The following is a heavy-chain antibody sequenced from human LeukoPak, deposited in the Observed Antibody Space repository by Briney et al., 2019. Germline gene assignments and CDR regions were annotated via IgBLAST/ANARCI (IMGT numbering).Heavy chain of an antibody. V-gene: IGHV4-61*01. CDR3: ARVQLGYCSGGSCYPSLDY. Sequence: SETLSLTCTVSGGSVSSGSYYWSWIRQPPGKGLEWIGYIYYSGNTNYNPSLKSRVTISVDTSKNQFSLKLSSVTAADTAVYYCARVQLGYCSGGSCYPSLDYWGQGTLVTVSS. CDR2: IYYSGNT. CDR1: GGSVSSGSYY. J-gene: IGHJ4*02. D-gene: IGHD2-15*01.